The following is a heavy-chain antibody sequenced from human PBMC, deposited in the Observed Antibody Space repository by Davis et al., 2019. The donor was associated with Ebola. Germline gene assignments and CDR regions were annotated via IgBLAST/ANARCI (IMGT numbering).Heavy chain of an antibody. CDR3: ARPIEKRCSQGCFDL. Sequence: AASAKVSRKASGYIFTSNDINWVRQAPGQGVEWMGWMNPDSGNTGYASKLQGRVTMTRNNSITTAYMELSSLTSEDTAVYYCARPIEKRCSQGCFDLWGRGTLVTVSS. J-gene: IGHJ2*01. D-gene: IGHD4/OR15-4a*01. CDR2: MNPDSGNT. V-gene: IGHV1-8*01. CDR1: GYIFTSND.